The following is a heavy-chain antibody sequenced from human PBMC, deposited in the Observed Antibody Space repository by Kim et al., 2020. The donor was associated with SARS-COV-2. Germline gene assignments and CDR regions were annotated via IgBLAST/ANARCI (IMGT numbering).Heavy chain of an antibody. CDR2: INPNSGGT. Sequence: ASVKVSCKSSGFSFTDYHIHWVRQAPGGGLEWMGRINPNSGGTEYAPRFQGRVTMTLDTSIRTAYMELSSLKSDDTAAYCCVSGFDSYYLDYWGQGTLGT. V-gene: IGHV1-2*06. CDR3: VSGFDSYYLDY. D-gene: IGHD5-12*01. CDR1: GFSFTDYH. J-gene: IGHJ4*02.